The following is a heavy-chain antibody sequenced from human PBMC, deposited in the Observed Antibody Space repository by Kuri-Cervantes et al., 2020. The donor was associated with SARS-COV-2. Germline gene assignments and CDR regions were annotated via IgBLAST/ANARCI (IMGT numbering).Heavy chain of an antibody. J-gene: IGHJ4*02. CDR2: ISYDGSNK. CDR3: TTNDFWSGYYFDY. CDR1: GFTFSSYA. Sequence: GESLKISCAASGFTFSSYAMHWVRQAPGKGLEWVAVISYDGSNKYYADSVKGRFTISRDDSKSIAYLQMNSLKTEDTAVYYCTTNDFWSGYYFDYWGQGTLVTVSS. V-gene: IGHV3-30-3*01. D-gene: IGHD3-3*01.